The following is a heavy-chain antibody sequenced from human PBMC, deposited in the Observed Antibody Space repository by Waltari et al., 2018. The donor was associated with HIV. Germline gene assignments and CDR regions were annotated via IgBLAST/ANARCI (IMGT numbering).Heavy chain of an antibody. J-gene: IGHJ4*02. CDR2: ILLIFGTP. CDR1: RDTFGRHT. CDR3: ATNIWSEEYRFDY. V-gene: IGHV1-69*01. D-gene: IGHD3-9*01. Sequence: QVQLVQSGAEVKRPGSSVKVSCKTSRDTFGRHTINWVRQAPGQGLEWMGGILLIFGTPTYAQNFQGRITITADESTSTAFMELTRLTFDDTAVYYCATNIWSEEYRFDYWGQGTPVTVSS.